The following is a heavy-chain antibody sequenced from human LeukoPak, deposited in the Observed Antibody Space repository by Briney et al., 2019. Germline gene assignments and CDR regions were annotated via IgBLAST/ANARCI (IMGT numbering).Heavy chain of an antibody. V-gene: IGHV4-4*07. CDR2: IYTSGST. CDR3: ARDPADYYYMDV. Sequence: SETLSLTCTVSGGSTSSYYWNWIRQPAGKGLEWIGRIYTSGSTNYNPSLKSRVTISIDKSKNQFSLKLSSVTAADTAVYYCARDPADYYYMDVWGKGTTVTVSS. CDR1: GGSTSSYY. J-gene: IGHJ6*03.